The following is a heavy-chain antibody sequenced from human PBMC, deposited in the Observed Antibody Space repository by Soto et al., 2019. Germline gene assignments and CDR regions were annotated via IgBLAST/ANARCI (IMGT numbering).Heavy chain of an antibody. CDR2: VSVSGGST. D-gene: IGHD4-17*01. CDR1: GFTFSSYA. CDR3: AKDRDTVRTGDYFDY. J-gene: IGHJ4*02. Sequence: EVQLLESGGGLVQPGGSLRLSCAASGFTFSSYAMNWVRQATGKGLEWVSTVSVSGGSTYYADSVKGRFTISRDNSKNTLYLQMNSLRAEDTALYYCAKDRDTVRTGDYFDYWGQGTLVTVSS. V-gene: IGHV3-23*01.